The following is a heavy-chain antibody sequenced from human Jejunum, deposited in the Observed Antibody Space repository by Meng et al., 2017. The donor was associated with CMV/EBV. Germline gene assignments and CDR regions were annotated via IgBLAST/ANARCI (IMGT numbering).Heavy chain of an antibody. V-gene: IGHV3-23*01. CDR3: AKEDYSNDFDY. CDR1: GFTLGSYG. J-gene: IGHJ4*02. D-gene: IGHD4-11*01. Sequence: CAASGFTLGSYGMHWVRQAPGKGLEWVSTVSGSGFTTYYADSVKGRFTVSRDNSKNTLFLQMNSLRVDDTAVYYCAKEDYSNDFDYWGQGALVTVSS. CDR2: VSGSGFTT.